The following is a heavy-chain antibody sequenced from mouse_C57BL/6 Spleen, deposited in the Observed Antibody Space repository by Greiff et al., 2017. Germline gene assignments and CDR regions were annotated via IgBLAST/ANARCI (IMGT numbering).Heavy chain of an antibody. J-gene: IGHJ4*01. D-gene: IGHD2-5*01. CDR2: ISSGGSYT. CDR1: GFTFSSYG. CDR3: ARQAYYSKYEGDAMDY. V-gene: IGHV5-6*01. Sequence: EVKLVESGGDFVKPGGSLKLSCAASGFTFSSYGMSWVRQTPDKRLEWVATISSGGSYTYYPASVKGRFPISRDNDKNTLYLQKSSLKSENTAIYYCARQAYYSKYEGDAMDYWGQVTSVTVSS.